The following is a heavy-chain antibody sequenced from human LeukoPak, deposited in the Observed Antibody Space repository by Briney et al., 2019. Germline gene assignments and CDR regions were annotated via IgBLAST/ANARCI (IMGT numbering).Heavy chain of an antibody. CDR3: ARDPGYYDFWSGFDY. J-gene: IGHJ4*02. CDR1: GYTFTSYY. D-gene: IGHD3-3*01. CDR2: INPSGGST. Sequence: ASVKVSCKASGYTFTSYYMHWVRQAPGQGLEWMGIINPSGGSTSYAQKFQGRVTMTRDTSTSTVYMELSSLRSEDTAVYYCARDPGYYDFWSGFDYWGQGTLVTVSS. V-gene: IGHV1-46*01.